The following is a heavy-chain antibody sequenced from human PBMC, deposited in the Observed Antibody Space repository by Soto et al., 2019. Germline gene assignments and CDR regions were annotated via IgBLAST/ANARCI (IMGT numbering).Heavy chain of an antibody. CDR3: ARLKYYYDSSGYPSPFDP. D-gene: IGHD3-22*01. J-gene: IGHJ5*02. CDR2: IYPGDSDT. CDR1: GYSFTSYW. V-gene: IGHV5-51*01. Sequence: PGESLKISCKGSGYSFTSYWIGWVRQMPGKGLEWMGIIYPGDSDTTYSPSFQGQVTISADKSNSTAYLQWSSLKASDTAMYYCARLKYYYDSSGYPSPFDPWGQGTLVTVSS.